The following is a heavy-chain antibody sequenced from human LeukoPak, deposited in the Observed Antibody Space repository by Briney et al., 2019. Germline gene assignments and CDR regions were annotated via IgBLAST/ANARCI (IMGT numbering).Heavy chain of an antibody. CDR1: GFTFSSYA. D-gene: IGHD3-10*01. J-gene: IGHJ4*02. CDR2: ISRGSGTI. V-gene: IGHV3-48*02. Sequence: GGSLRLSCAASGFTFSSYAMSWVRQAPGQGLEWVAYISRGSGTISYADSVKGRFTISRDNAKSSLYLQMNSLRDEDTAVYYCARAFGAFDYWGQGTLVTVSS. CDR3: ARAFGAFDY.